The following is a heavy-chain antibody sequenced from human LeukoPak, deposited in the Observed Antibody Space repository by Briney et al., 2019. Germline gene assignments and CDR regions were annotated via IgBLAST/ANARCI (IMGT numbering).Heavy chain of an antibody. V-gene: IGHV3-9*01. CDR1: GDTLAVSV. Sequence: GGSLRLSRAPSGDTLAVSVMHWVRHAPGKGLEWVSGISWNSGSIGYADSVKGRFTISRDNAKNSLYLQMNSLRAEDTAVYYCGRDGGRDSSGGWAFDIWGQGTMVTVSS. CDR2: ISWNSGSI. D-gene: IGHD6-19*01. CDR3: GRDGGRDSSGGWAFDI. J-gene: IGHJ3*02.